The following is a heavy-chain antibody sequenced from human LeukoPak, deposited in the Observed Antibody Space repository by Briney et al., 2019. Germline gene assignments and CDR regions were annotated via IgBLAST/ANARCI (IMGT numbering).Heavy chain of an antibody. D-gene: IGHD1-26*01. V-gene: IGHV5-51*01. J-gene: IGHJ4*02. CDR3: ARLQSLLGTTIDFDY. CDR1: GDGFDNYW. CDR2: IHPSSSAT. Sequence: GESLKISCRVSGDGFDNYWIGWVRHMSGEGLQWVAIIHPSSSATHYSPSFQGQVTFSADKSISTAYLQWSSLKASDTAIYYCARLQSLLGTTIDFDYWGQGTLVTVSA.